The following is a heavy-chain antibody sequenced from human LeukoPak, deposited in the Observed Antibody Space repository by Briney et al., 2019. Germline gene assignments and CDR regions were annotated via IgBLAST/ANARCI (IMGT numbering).Heavy chain of an antibody. CDR1: GFTFSNYA. Sequence: GGSLRLSCEASGFTFSNYAMGWVRQAPGKGLEWVSTIGASVSNTNYAHSVKGRFTISRDNSKNTLSLQMSSLKVEDTAVYYCARWSGGTCDYWGQGTLVTVSS. CDR3: ARWSGGTCDY. D-gene: IGHD1-1*01. V-gene: IGHV3-23*01. CDR2: IGASVSNT. J-gene: IGHJ4*01.